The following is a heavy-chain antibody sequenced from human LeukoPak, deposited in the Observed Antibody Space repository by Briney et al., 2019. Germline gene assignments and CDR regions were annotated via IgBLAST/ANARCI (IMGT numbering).Heavy chain of an antibody. CDR3: VTRGTTGTKYLEH. Sequence: GGSRRLSCAASGFTFSSYGMTWVRQAPGIGLEWVSTISVGGGSTYYADSVKGRFTISRDNSKNTLHLQMNSLRVGDTAVYYCVTRGTTGTKYLEHWGQGTLVTVSS. V-gene: IGHV3-23*01. J-gene: IGHJ4*02. D-gene: IGHD1-1*01. CDR1: GFTFSSYG. CDR2: ISVGGGST.